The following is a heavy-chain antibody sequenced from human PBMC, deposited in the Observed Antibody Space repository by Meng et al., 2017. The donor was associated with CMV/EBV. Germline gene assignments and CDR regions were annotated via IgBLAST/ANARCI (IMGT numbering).Heavy chain of an antibody. V-gene: IGHV1-2*02. D-gene: IGHD3-3*01. CDR3: ARLPPPRYDFWSGYYYYGMDV. J-gene: IGHJ6*02. CDR1: GYTFTGYY. CDR2: INPNSGGT. Sequence: ASVKVSCKASGYTFTGYYVHWVRQAPGQGLEWMGWINPNSGGTNYAQKFQGRVTMTRDTSISTAYMELSRLRSDDTAVYYCARLPPPRYDFWSGYYYYGMDVWGQGTTVTVSS.